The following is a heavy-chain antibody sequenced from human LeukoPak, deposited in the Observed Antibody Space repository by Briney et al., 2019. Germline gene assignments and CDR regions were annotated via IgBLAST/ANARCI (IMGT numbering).Heavy chain of an antibody. Sequence: GGSLRLSCAASGFTSSSYGMHWVRQAPGKGLEWVAVISYDGSNKYYADSVKGRFTISRDNSKNTLYLQMNSLRAEDTAVYYCAKDRSAYYDYVWGSYPLYYFDYWGQGTLVTVSS. CDR1: GFTSSSYG. D-gene: IGHD3-16*02. CDR3: AKDRSAYYDYVWGSYPLYYFDY. V-gene: IGHV3-30*18. CDR2: ISYDGSNK. J-gene: IGHJ4*02.